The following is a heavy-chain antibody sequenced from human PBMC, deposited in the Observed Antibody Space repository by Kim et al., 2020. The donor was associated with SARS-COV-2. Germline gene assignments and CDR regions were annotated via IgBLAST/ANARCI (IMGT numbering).Heavy chain of an antibody. V-gene: IGHV1-69*13. Sequence: SVKVSCQASGGTFSSYAISWVRQAPGQGLEWMGGIIPIFGTANYAQKFQGRVTITADESTSTAYMELSSLRSEDTAVYYCARDHPYYYDSSGYNMGFDYWGQGTLVTVSS. CDR3: ARDHPYYYDSSGYNMGFDY. CDR2: IIPIFGTA. CDR1: GGTFSSYA. D-gene: IGHD3-22*01. J-gene: IGHJ4*02.